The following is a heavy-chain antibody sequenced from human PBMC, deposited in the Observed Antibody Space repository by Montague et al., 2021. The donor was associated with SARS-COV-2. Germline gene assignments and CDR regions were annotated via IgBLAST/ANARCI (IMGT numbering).Heavy chain of an antibody. CDR1: DGSFSNFY. CDR2: INHSGTT. J-gene: IGHJ6*03. Sequence: SETLSLTCAVFDGSFSNFYWSWIRQPLGKGLEWIGEINHSGTTYXNPSLKSRVTISVDTSRNQFSLKLNSVTAADAAVYYCASGDGNGSGYLDVWGKGTTVTVSS. D-gene: IGHD1-26*01. CDR3: ASGDGNGSGYLDV. V-gene: IGHV4-34*01.